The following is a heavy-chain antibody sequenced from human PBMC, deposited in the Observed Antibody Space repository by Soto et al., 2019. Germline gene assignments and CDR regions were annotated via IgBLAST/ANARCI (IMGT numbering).Heavy chain of an antibody. J-gene: IGHJ4*02. Sequence: SETLSLTCAVYGGSFTTYYWSWIRQPPGKGLEWIGEINHGGSAKYNPSLESRVTLSVDTSKNQFSLKLSSVTAADTAMYYCAILDQLVAGSITYWGQGTLVT. CDR3: AILDQLVAGSITY. CDR1: GGSFTTYY. CDR2: INHGGSA. D-gene: IGHD6-19*01. V-gene: IGHV4-34*01.